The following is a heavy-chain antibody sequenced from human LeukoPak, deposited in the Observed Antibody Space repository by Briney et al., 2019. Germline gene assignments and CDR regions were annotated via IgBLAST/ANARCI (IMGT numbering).Heavy chain of an antibody. V-gene: IGHV4-30-2*01. CDR3: ASYSGSYRGAFDI. CDR2: IYHSGST. J-gene: IGHJ3*02. CDR1: GGSISSGGYY. Sequence: SETLSLTCTVSGGSISSGGYYWSWIRQPPGKGLEWIGYIYHSGSTYYNPSLKSRVTISVDRSKNQFSLKLSSVTAADTAVYYCASYSGSYRGAFDIWGQGTMLTVSP. D-gene: IGHD1-26*01.